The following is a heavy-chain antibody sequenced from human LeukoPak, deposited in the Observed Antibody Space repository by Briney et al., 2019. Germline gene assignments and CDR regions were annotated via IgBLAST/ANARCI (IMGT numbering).Heavy chain of an antibody. CDR3: ARAPTSYYYFDY. CDR2: IDTNGSNT. Sequence: PGGSLRLSCAASGLTFRTYWMHWVRPAPGEGLVWVSRIDTNGSNTIYADSVKGRFTISRDNAKNTLYLQMNSLRAEDTAVYYCARAPTSYYYFDYWGQGTLVTVSS. V-gene: IGHV3-74*01. CDR1: GLTFRTYW. J-gene: IGHJ4*02. D-gene: IGHD1-26*01.